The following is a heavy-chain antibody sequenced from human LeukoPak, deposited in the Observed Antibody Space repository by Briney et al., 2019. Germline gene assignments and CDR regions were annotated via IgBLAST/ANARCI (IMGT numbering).Heavy chain of an antibody. CDR3: ASGRCSVTY. J-gene: IGHJ4*02. Sequence: SETLSLTCTVSGGSINLYYWSWIRQRPGKGLEWIGYFYDTRSSKYNPSLERRVTISVDMSRKQFSLNISSVTTADTAVYYCASGRCSVTYWGQGTLATVSS. V-gene: IGHV4-59*01. CDR1: GGSINLYY. CDR2: FYDTRSS. D-gene: IGHD4-17*01.